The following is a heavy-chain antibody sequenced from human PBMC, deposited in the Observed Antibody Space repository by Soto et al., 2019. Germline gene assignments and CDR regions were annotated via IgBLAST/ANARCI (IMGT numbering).Heavy chain of an antibody. CDR1: GFTFSSYA. Sequence: GGSLRLSCAASGFTFSSYAMHWFRQAPGKGLEWVAVISYDGSNKYYADSVKGRFTISRDNSKNTLYLQMNSLRAEDTAVYYCARMPYGDYGYYFDYWGQGTLVTVSS. V-gene: IGHV3-30-3*01. CDR3: ARMPYGDYGYYFDY. D-gene: IGHD4-17*01. J-gene: IGHJ4*02. CDR2: ISYDGSNK.